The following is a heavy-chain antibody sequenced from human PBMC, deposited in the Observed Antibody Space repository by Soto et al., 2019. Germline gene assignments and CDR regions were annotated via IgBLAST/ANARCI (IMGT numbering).Heavy chain of an antibody. J-gene: IGHJ6*02. CDR1: GGSISSFF. Sequence: EPLSLTKTVAGGSISSFFWSCIRQPPRRGLEWIGHIHYSGSTNYNPSLKSRVTISVDTSKNQVSLKLSSVTAADTAMYFCARQVSSAWPPYYYDMDVWGQGTTVTVSS. D-gene: IGHD6-25*01. CDR2: IHYSGST. CDR3: ARQVSSAWPPYYYDMDV. V-gene: IGHV4-59*08.